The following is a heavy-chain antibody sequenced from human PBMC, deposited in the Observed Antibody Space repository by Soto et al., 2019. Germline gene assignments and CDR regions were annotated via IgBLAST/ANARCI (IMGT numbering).Heavy chain of an antibody. CDR2: MNPNSGNT. V-gene: IGHV1-8*01. CDR3: ARGVHSYGYWFFDY. D-gene: IGHD5-18*01. Sequence: QVQLVQSGAEVKKPGASVKVSCKASGYTFTSYDINWVRQATGQGLEWMGWMNPNSGNTGYAQKFQDRVTMTRNTSVSTAYMELSSLRSEDTAVYYCARGVHSYGYWFFDYWGQGTLVTVSS. CDR1: GYTFTSYD. J-gene: IGHJ4*02.